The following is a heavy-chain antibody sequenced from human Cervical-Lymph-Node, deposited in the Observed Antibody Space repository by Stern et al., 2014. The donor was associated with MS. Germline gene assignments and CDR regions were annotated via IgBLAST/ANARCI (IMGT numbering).Heavy chain of an antibody. D-gene: IGHD5-24*01. J-gene: IGHJ4*02. CDR3: ARSRDAYSSLAY. CDR2: IYYSGST. CDR1: GGSISGYD. Sequence: VQLVESGPGLVKPSETLSLTCTVSGGSISGYDCSWIRQPPGKGLEWIGHIYYSGSTNYIPSLKSRVSISIDTPKNQFSLKLSSVTAADTAVYYCARSRDAYSSLAYWGQGALVTVSS. V-gene: IGHV4-59*01.